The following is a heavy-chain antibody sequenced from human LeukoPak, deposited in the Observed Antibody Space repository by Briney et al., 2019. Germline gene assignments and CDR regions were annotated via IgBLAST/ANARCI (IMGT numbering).Heavy chain of an antibody. CDR1: GFTFSNYG. CDR3: ARPFYYDSNGGEGMDV. V-gene: IGHV3-33*01. CDR2: IWYDGSNE. Sequence: GGSLRLSCAASGFTFSNYGMHWVRQAPGKGLEWVAVIWYDGSNEYYADSVKGRFTISRDNSKNTLCLQMISLRAEDTAVYYCARPFYYDSNGGEGMDVWGQGTMVTVSS. D-gene: IGHD3-22*01. J-gene: IGHJ6*02.